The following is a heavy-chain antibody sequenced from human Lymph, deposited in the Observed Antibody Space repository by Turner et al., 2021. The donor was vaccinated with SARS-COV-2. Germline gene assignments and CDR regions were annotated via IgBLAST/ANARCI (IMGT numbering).Heavy chain of an antibody. CDR3: ASGKSRMGLRHLTPPWYFDL. J-gene: IGHJ2*01. CDR1: GFTFTSYA. V-gene: IGHV3-30-3*01. CDR2: ISYDGSNK. D-gene: IGHD5-12*01. Sequence: QVQLVESGGVVVQPGRSLRLSCAASGFTFTSYAMHWVRQAPGKGLEWVAVISYDGSNKYYADSVKGRFTISRDNSKNTLYLQMNSLREEDTAVYYCASGKSRMGLRHLTPPWYFDLWGRGTLVTVSS.